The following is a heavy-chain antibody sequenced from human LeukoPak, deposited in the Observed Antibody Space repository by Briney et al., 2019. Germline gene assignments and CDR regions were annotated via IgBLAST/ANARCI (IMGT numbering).Heavy chain of an antibody. D-gene: IGHD3-3*01. V-gene: IGHV1-69*13. Sequence: SVKVSCKASGGTFSSYAISWVRQAPGQGLEWMGGIIPIFGTANYAQKFQGRVTITADESTSTAYMELSSLRSEDTAVYYCAGAKITIFGVVALYYYYMDVWGKGTTVTVSS. CDR3: AGAKITIFGVVALYYYYMDV. J-gene: IGHJ6*03. CDR2: IIPIFGTA. CDR1: GGTFSSYA.